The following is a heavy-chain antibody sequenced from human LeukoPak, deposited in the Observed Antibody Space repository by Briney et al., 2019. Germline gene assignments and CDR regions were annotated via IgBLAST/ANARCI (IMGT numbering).Heavy chain of an antibody. CDR2: INHSGST. Sequence: SETLSLTCAVYGGSFSGYYWSWIRQPPGKGLEWIGEINHSGSTNYNPSLKSRVTISVDTSKNQFSLKLSSVTAADTAVYYCASAMVRGVIIDYWGQGTLVTVSS. CDR3: ASAMVRGVIIDY. J-gene: IGHJ4*02. V-gene: IGHV4-34*01. CDR1: GGSFSGYY. D-gene: IGHD3-10*01.